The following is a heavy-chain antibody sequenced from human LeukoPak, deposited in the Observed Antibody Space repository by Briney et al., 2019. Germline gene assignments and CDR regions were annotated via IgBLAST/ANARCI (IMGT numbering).Heavy chain of an antibody. CDR2: ISSSGSTI. J-gene: IGHJ4*02. Sequence: GGALRLSCVASGFTFSSYEMNWVRQAPGKGREWVSYISSSGSTIYYADSVKGRSTISRDNAKNSLYLQMNSLRAEDTAVYYCARGDYYFDYWGQGTLVTVSS. CDR1: GFTFSSYE. V-gene: IGHV3-48*03. CDR3: ARGDYYFDY.